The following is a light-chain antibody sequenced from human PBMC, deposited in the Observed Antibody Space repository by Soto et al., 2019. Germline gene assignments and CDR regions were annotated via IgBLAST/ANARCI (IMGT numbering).Light chain of an antibody. CDR3: AAWDDSLNGWV. CDR1: SSNIGYKT. Sequence: QSVLTQPPSASGTPGQRITISCSGSSSNIGYKTVSWYQQLPGTAPKLLIYGDNLRPSGVADRFSASKSGTSASLAISGLQSEDEADYYCAAWDDSLNGWVFGGGTQLTVL. J-gene: IGLJ3*02. CDR2: GDN. V-gene: IGLV1-44*01.